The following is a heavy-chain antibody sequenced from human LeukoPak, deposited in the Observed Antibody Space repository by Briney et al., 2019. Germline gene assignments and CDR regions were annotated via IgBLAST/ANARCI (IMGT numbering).Heavy chain of an antibody. CDR1: GFTFSSYA. Sequence: PGGSLRLSCAASGFTFSSYAMSWVRQAPGKGLEWVSAISGSGGSTYYADSVKGRFTISRDNSKNTLYLKMNSLRAEDTAVYYCAKHYYDSSGYFDYWGQGTLVTVSS. J-gene: IGHJ4*02. D-gene: IGHD3-22*01. CDR3: AKHYYDSSGYFDY. CDR2: ISGSGGST. V-gene: IGHV3-23*01.